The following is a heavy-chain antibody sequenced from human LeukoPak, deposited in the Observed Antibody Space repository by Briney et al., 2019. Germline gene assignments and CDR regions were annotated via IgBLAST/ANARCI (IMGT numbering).Heavy chain of an antibody. CDR1: GYTFTSYG. Sequence: ASVKVSCKASGYTFTSYGISWVRQAPGQGLEWMGLIKPGGDNTNYAQSFKGRVTMTSDTSASTVYMELSSLRSEDTAVYYCARVETYGRRFDYWGQGTLVTVSS. D-gene: IGHD3-10*01. V-gene: IGHV1-46*01. CDR2: IKPGGDNT. CDR3: ARVETYGRRFDY. J-gene: IGHJ4*02.